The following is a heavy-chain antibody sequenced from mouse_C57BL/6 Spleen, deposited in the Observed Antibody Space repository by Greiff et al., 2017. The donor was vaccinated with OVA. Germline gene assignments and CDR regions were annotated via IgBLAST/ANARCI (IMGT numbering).Heavy chain of an antibody. CDR3: ARDHSPFYAMDY. CDR1: GFTFSDFY. V-gene: IGHV7-1*01. CDR2: SRNKANDYTT. Sequence: EVNVVESGGGLVQSGRSLRLSCATSGFTFSDFYMEWVRQAPGKGLEWIAASRNKANDYTTEYSASVKGRFIVSRDTSQSILYLQMNALRAEDTAIYYCARDHSPFYAMDYWGQGTSVTVSS. D-gene: IGHD2-12*01. J-gene: IGHJ4*01.